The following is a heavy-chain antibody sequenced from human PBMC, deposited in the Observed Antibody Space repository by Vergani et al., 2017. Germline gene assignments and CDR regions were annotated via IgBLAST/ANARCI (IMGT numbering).Heavy chain of an antibody. V-gene: IGHV4-39*07. CDR1: GGSISSSSYY. Sequence: QLQLQESGPGLVKPSETLSLTCTVSGGSISSSSYYWGWIRQPPGKGLEWIGEINHSGSTNYNPSLKSRVTISVDTSKNQFSLKLSSVTAADTAVYYCARGRMKVVPAARVYYYGMDVWGQGP. D-gene: IGHD2-2*01. J-gene: IGHJ6*02. CDR2: INHSGST. CDR3: ARGRMKVVPAARVYYYGMDV.